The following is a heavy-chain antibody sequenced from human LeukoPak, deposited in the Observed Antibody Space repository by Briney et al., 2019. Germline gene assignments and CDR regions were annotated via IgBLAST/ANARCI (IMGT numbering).Heavy chain of an antibody. Sequence: SGPTLVHPTQTLTLTCTLSGFSLSTFGMCVSWVRQPPGKALEWLSRIDWDDEKYYTTSLKTRLTISKDTSKNQVVLIMTNMDPVDTATYYCARRPPGSGYHSDYWGQGILVTVSS. CDR3: ARRPPGSGYHSDY. J-gene: IGHJ4*02. V-gene: IGHV2-70*12. D-gene: IGHD3-22*01. CDR2: IDWDDEK. CDR1: GFSLSTFGMC.